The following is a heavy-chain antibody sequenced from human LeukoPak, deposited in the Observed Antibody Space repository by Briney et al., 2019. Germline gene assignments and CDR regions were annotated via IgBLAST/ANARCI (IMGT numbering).Heavy chain of an antibody. D-gene: IGHD2-15*01. CDR2: IIPIFGXA. Sequence: SVTVSFTSSGGTFTIYAISWVRQAPGQGLXXLGRIIPIFGXANYSQKFQGRVTITADTSTSTAYMELSSLRSEDTAVYYCARGYCSGGSCHDHYYYYYMDVWGKGTTVTVSS. J-gene: IGHJ6*03. V-gene: IGHV1-69*06. CDR1: GGTFTIYA. CDR3: ARGYCSGGSCHDHYYYYYMDV.